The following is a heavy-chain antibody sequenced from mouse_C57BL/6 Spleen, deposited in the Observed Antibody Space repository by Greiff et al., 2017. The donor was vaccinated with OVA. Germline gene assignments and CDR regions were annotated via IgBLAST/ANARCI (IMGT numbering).Heavy chain of an antibody. J-gene: IGHJ2*01. CDR2: IDPSDSYT. CDR1: GYTFTSYW. D-gene: IGHD2-1*01. CDR3: ARFGNYEGDY. Sequence: QVQLQQPGAELVRPGPSVKLSCKASGYTFTSYWMHWVKQRPGQGLEWIGVIDPSDSYTNYNQKFKGKATLTVDTSSSTAYMQLSSLTSEDSAVYYCARFGNYEGDYWGQGTTLTVSS. V-gene: IGHV1-59*01.